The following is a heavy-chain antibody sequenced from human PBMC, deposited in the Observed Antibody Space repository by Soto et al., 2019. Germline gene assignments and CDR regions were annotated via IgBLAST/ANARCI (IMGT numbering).Heavy chain of an antibody. D-gene: IGHD4-4*01. CDR3: ARDTVTTHYYYYGMDV. J-gene: IGHJ6*02. Sequence: QVQLVESGGGVVQPGRSLRLSCAASGFTFSSYGMHWVRQAPGKGLEWVAVIWYDGGNKYYADSVKGRFTISRDNSKNTLYLQMNSLRAEDTAVYYCARDTVTTHYYYYGMDVWGQGTTVTVSS. CDR1: GFTFSSYG. V-gene: IGHV3-33*01. CDR2: IWYDGGNK.